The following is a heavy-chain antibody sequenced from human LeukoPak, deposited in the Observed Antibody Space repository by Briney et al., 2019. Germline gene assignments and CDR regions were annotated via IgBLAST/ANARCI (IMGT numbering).Heavy chain of an antibody. D-gene: IGHD6-6*01. J-gene: IGHJ4*02. CDR3: ARDLEYSSSAGFDY. V-gene: IGHV3-21*01. CDR1: GFTFSSYS. Sequence: GGSLRLSCAASGFTFSSYSMNWVRQAPGKGPEWVSSISSSSSYIYYADSVKGRFTISRDNAKNSLYLQMNSLRAEDTAVYYCARDLEYSSSAGFDYWGQGTLVTVSS. CDR2: ISSSSSYI.